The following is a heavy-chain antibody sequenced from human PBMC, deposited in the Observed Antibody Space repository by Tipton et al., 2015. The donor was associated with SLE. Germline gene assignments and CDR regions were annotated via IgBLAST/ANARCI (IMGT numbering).Heavy chain of an antibody. J-gene: IGHJ4*02. CDR2: ISGSGGST. Sequence: SLRLSCAASGFTFSNYAMTWVRQAPGKGLEWVSVISGSGGSTYYADSVKGRFTISRDNSKSTLYLQLNSLRAEDTAVYYCAKDQYHFNSANQYFDYWGQGTLVTVSS. CDR3: AKDQYHFNSANQYFDY. V-gene: IGHV3-23*01. CDR1: GFTFSNYA. D-gene: IGHD2/OR15-2a*01.